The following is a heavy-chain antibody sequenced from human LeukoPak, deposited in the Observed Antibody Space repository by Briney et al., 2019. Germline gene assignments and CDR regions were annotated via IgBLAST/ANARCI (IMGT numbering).Heavy chain of an antibody. CDR1: GFTVSSNY. D-gene: IGHD6-13*01. V-gene: IGHV3-66*01. J-gene: IGHJ5*01. CDR3: ASNGYSSNWYDY. Sequence: PGGSLRLSCAASGFTVSSNYMSWVRQAPGKGLKWVSVIYSGGSTYYADSVKGRFAISRDNSKNTVYLQMNSLRAEDTAVYYCASNGYSSNWYDYWGQGTLVTVSP. CDR2: IYSGGST.